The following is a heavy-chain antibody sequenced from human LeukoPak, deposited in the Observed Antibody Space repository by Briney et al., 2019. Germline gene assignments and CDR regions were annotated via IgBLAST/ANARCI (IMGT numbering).Heavy chain of an antibody. D-gene: IGHD5-18*01. V-gene: IGHV4-39*07. CDR1: GGSISSSSYY. J-gene: IGHJ4*02. CDR2: IYYSGST. Sequence: SETLSLTCTVSGGSISSSSYYWGWIRQPPGKGLEWIGSIYYSGSTNYNPSLKSRVTISVDTSKNQFSLKLSSVTAADTAVYYCARWGRGYSYGYDYWGQGTLVTVSS. CDR3: ARWGRGYSYGYDY.